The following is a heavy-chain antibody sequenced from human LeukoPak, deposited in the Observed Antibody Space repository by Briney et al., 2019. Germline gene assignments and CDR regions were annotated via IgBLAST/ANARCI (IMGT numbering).Heavy chain of an antibody. CDR3: ARGGGSGSYDSAFDY. D-gene: IGHD3-10*01. CDR1: GGSISSGSYY. Sequence: PSQTLSLTCTVSGGSISSGSYYWSWIRQPAGKGLEWIGRIYTSGSTNYNPSLKSRVTISVDTSKNQFSLKLSSVTAADTAVYYCARGGGSGSYDSAFDYWGQGTLVTVSS. V-gene: IGHV4-61*02. J-gene: IGHJ4*02. CDR2: IYTSGST.